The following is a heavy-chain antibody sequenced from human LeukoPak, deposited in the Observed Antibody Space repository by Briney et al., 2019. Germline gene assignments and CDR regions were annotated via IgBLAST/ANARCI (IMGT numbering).Heavy chain of an antibody. CDR2: ISGSGDST. CDR1: GFTFSTYV. D-gene: IGHD2-15*01. J-gene: IGHJ6*03. CDR3: AKDNTWHSGSLLTMVV. Sequence: GGSLRLSCAASGFTFSTYVMSWVRQAPGKGLEWVSAISGSGDSTYYADSVKGRFTISRDNSKNTLYLQMNSLRVEDTAVFYCAKDNTWHSGSLLTMVVWGKGTTVTVSS. V-gene: IGHV3-23*01.